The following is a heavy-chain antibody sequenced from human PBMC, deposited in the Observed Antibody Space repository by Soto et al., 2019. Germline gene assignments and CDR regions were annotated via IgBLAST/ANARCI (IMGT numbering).Heavy chain of an antibody. CDR1: GGSISSGDYY. Sequence: SETLSLTCTVSGGSISSGDYYWSWIRQPPGKGLERIGYIYYSGSTNYNPSLKSRVTISVDTSKNQFSLKLSSVTAADTALYYFARLNVGYGDYDLFVAFDIWGQGTMVTVSS. J-gene: IGHJ3*02. CDR2: IYYSGST. CDR3: ARLNVGYGDYDLFVAFDI. V-gene: IGHV4-61*08. D-gene: IGHD4-17*01.